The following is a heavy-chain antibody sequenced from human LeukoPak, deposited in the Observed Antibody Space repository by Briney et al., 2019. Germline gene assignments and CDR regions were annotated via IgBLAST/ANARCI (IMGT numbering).Heavy chain of an antibody. CDR3: ARVILTGPEQLPSWFDP. CDR1: GYTFTSYD. D-gene: IGHD1-14*01. CDR2: MNPNSGNT. J-gene: IGHJ5*02. V-gene: IGHV1-8*01. Sequence: GASVKVSCKASGYTFTSYDINWVRQATGQGLEWMVWMNPNSGNTGYAQKCQDRVTMTRNTSISTAYMELTSLRSEGTAVYYCARVILTGPEQLPSWFDPWGQGTLVTVSS.